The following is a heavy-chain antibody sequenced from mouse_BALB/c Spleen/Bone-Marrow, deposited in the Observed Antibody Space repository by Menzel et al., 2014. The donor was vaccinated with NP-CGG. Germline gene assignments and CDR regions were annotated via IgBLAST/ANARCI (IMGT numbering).Heavy chain of an antibody. CDR2: IDPANVNT. Sequence: EVQLQQSGAELVKPGASVKLSCTASGFNIKDTYIHWVKQRPEQDLEWIGRIDPANVNTKYDPKFQGKATITADTSSNTAYLQLSSLTSEDTAVYYCARYRLGTYFDYWGQGTTLTVSS. J-gene: IGHJ2*01. D-gene: IGHD2-14*01. V-gene: IGHV14-3*02. CDR1: GFNIKDTY. CDR3: ARYRLGTYFDY.